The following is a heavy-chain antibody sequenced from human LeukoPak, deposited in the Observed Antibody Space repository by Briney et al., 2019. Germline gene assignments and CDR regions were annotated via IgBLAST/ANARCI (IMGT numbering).Heavy chain of an antibody. V-gene: IGHV1-2*02. D-gene: IGHD3-10*01. Sequence: ASVKVSCKASGYTFTGYYMRWVRQAPGQGLEWMGWINPNSGDTNYAQKFQGRVTMTRDTSISTACMELSRLRSDDTAVYYCASCIYGSGSYIGYWGQGTLVTVSS. CDR3: ASCIYGSGSYIGY. CDR2: INPNSGDT. J-gene: IGHJ4*02. CDR1: GYTFTGYY.